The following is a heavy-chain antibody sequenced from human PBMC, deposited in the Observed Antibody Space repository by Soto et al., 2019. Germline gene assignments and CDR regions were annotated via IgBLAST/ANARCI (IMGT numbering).Heavy chain of an antibody. Sequence: QVQLVQSGAEVKKPGASVKVSCKASGYTFTSYAMHWVRQAPGQRLEWMGWINAGNGNTKYSQKFQGRVTITRDTSTSTAYMELSSQRSEDTAVYYCARWAVYEHYYYYGMDVWGQGTTVTVSS. D-gene: IGHD5-12*01. CDR2: INAGNGNT. J-gene: IGHJ6*02. V-gene: IGHV1-3*01. CDR1: GYTFTSYA. CDR3: ARWAVYEHYYYYGMDV.